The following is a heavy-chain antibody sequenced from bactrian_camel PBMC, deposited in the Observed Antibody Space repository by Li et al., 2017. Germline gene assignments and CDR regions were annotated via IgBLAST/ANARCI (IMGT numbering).Heavy chain of an antibody. V-gene: IGHV3S1*01. J-gene: IGHJ6*01. CDR1: GYNYKSYC. CDR3: ATRSLGGWWTTRSEIYFGY. Sequence: ESGGGSVQAGGSLRLSCAASGYNYKSYCMGWFRQAPGKEREAVASISTDGRSTDYAGSVGGRFTISRDNAKNTVYLQMSSLKSEDTALYYCATRSLGGWWTTRSEIYFGYWGQGTQVTVS. D-gene: IGHD3*01. CDR2: ISTDGRST.